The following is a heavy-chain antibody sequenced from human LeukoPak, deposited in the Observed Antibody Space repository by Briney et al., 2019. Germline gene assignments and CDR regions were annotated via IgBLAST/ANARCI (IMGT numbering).Heavy chain of an antibody. Sequence: SGGSLRLSCAASGFTFSSYEMNWVRQAPGKGLEWVSYISSSGSTIYYADSVKGRFTISRDNAKNSLYLQMNSLRAEDTAVYYCARGGWTGYNWKRGAFDIWGQGTVVTVSS. J-gene: IGHJ3*02. V-gene: IGHV3-48*03. CDR1: GFTFSSYE. CDR2: ISSSGSTI. CDR3: ARGGWTGYNWKRGAFDI. D-gene: IGHD1-20*01.